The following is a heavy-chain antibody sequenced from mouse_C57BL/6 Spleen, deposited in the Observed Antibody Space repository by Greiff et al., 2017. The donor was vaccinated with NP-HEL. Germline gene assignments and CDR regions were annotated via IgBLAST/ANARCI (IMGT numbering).Heavy chain of an antibody. CDR3: SRSRAYYSNPYAMYY. CDR1: GYTFTSYW. Sequence: QVQLQQPGAELVKPGASVKMSCKASGYTFTSYWITWVKQRPGQGLEWIGDIYPGSGSTNYNEKFKSKATLTVDTSSSTAYMQLSSLTSEDSADYYFSRSRAYYSNPYAMYYWGQGTSVTVSS. D-gene: IGHD2-5*01. J-gene: IGHJ4*01. CDR2: IYPGSGST. V-gene: IGHV1-55*01.